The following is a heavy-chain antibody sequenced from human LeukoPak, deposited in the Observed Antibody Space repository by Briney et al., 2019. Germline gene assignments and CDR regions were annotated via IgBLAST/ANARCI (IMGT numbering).Heavy chain of an antibody. CDR2: ISSNGGST. CDR1: GFTFSSYA. Sequence: GGSLRLSCAASGFTFSSYAMHWVRQAPGKGLEYVSAISSNGGSTYYANSVKGRFTISRDNSKNTLYLQMGSLRAEDMAVYYCASDRRDGSYLDYWGQGTLVTVSS. J-gene: IGHJ4*02. V-gene: IGHV3-64*01. D-gene: IGHD5-24*01. CDR3: ASDRRDGSYLDY.